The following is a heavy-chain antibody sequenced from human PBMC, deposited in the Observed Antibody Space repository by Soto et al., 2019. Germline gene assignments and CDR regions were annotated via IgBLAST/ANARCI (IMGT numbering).Heavy chain of an antibody. D-gene: IGHD3-3*01. CDR1: GGSFSCYY. CDR2: INHSGST. Sequence: PSETLSLTCAVYGGSFSCYYWSWIRQPPGKGLEWIGEINHSGSTNYNPSLKSRVTISVDTSKNQFSLKLSSVTAADTAVYYCASVFTGYDFWSGYYTWFDPWGQGTLVTVSS. CDR3: ASVFTGYDFWSGYYTWFDP. J-gene: IGHJ5*02. V-gene: IGHV4-34*01.